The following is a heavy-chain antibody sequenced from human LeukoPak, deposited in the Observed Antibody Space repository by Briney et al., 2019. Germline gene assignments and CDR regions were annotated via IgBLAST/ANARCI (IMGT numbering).Heavy chain of an antibody. V-gene: IGHV4-34*01. CDR1: GWSFSGYY. D-gene: IGHD3-9*01. CDR2: INHSGST. CDR3: ARMESLRYFDWLSRAYAFDI. J-gene: IGHJ3*02. Sequence: SEALSLTCAVYGWSFSGYYWSWIRQPPGKGLEWIGEINHSGSTNYNPSLKSRVTISADTSKNQFSLKLSSVTAADTAVYYCARMESLRYFDWLSRAYAFDIWGQGTMVTVSS.